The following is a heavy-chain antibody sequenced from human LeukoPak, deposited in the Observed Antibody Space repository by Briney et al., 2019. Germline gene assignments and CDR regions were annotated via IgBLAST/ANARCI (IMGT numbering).Heavy chain of an antibody. Sequence: GGSLRLSCAASGFTFRSHAMSWVRQASGKGLEGVSGNSDSGGSTYYADSVKGRFTISRDNSKNTLYLQMNSLRAEDTAVYYCATPNRGYGGIFDYWGQGTLVTVSS. J-gene: IGHJ4*02. CDR2: NSDSGGST. V-gene: IGHV3-23*01. CDR3: ATPNRGYGGIFDY. D-gene: IGHD6-25*01. CDR1: GFTFRSHA.